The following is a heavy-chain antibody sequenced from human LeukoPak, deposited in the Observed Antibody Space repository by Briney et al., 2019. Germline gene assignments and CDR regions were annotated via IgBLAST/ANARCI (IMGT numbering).Heavy chain of an antibody. CDR3: ASLTYYDILTGYDY. D-gene: IGHD3-9*01. Sequence: GGSLRLSCAASGFTFSSYAMHWVRQAPGKGLEWVAVISYDGSNKYYADSVKGRFTISRDNSKNTLYLQMNSLRAEDTAVCYCASLTYYDILTGYDYWGQGTLVTVSS. CDR1: GFTFSSYA. V-gene: IGHV3-30*01. CDR2: ISYDGSNK. J-gene: IGHJ4*02.